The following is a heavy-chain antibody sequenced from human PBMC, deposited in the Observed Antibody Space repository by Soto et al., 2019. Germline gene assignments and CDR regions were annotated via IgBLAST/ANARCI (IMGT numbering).Heavy chain of an antibody. CDR2: IYYSGST. CDR1: GGSISSGDYY. CDR3: ARYGAPLGELSSYYFDY. Sequence: QVQLQESGPGLVKPSQTLSLTCTVSGGSISSGDYYWSWIRQPPGKGLEWIGYIYYSGSTYYNPSHKSRVTISVDTSKNQFSLKLSSVTAADTAVYYCARYGAPLGELSSYYFDYWGQGTLVTVSS. V-gene: IGHV4-30-4*01. D-gene: IGHD3-16*02. J-gene: IGHJ4*02.